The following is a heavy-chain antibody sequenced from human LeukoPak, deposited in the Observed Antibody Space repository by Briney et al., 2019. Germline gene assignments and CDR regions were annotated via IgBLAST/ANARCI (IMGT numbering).Heavy chain of an antibody. CDR1: GYSINNYW. Sequence: GESLKISCKGSGYSINNYWIAWVRQMPGKGLEWMGIIYPADSDIRYSPSFQGQVTISADKSISTAYLQWNSLKASDTATYHCARQEYCSGASCYTWFDPWGQGTLVTVSS. J-gene: IGHJ5*02. CDR2: IYPADSDI. V-gene: IGHV5-51*01. D-gene: IGHD2-15*01. CDR3: ARQEYCSGASCYTWFDP.